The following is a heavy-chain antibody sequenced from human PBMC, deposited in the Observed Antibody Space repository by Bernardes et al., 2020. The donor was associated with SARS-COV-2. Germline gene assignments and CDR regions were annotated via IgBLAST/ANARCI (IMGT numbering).Heavy chain of an antibody. V-gene: IGHV1-24*01. CDR3: TTSLSLIVVVYAFDI. CDR2: FAPEDGET. J-gene: IGHJ3*02. CDR1: GYTLSALS. D-gene: IGHD3-22*01. Sequence: ASVKVSCKVSGYTLSALSMPWVRQAPGQGLEWMGSFAPEDGETVYAQEFQGRVTMTGDTFTYTSYMELSSLRSEDTAVYYCTTSLSLIVVVYAFDIWGQGTMVTVSS.